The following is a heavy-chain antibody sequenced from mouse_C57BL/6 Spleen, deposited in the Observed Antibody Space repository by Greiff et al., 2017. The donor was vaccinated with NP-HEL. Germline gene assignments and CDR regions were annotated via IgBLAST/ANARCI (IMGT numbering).Heavy chain of an antibody. CDR2: FYPGSGSI. J-gene: IGHJ4*01. Sequence: QVQLQQSGAELVKPGASVKLSCKASGYTFTEYTIHWVKQRSGQGLEWIGWFYPGSGSIKYNEKFKDKATLTADKSSSTVYMELSRLTSEDSAVYFCARHEERITTVVATDYYAMDYWGQGTSVTVSS. CDR3: ARHEERITTVVATDYYAMDY. V-gene: IGHV1-62-2*01. CDR1: GYTFTEYT. D-gene: IGHD1-1*01.